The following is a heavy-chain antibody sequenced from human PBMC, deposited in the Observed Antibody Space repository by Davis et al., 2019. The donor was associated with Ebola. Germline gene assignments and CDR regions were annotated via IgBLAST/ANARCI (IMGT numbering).Heavy chain of an antibody. CDR3: ARAYSGYDRHYDF. CDR2: IYPGDSDT. Sequence: GESLKISCQGSGYTFRCYWIAWVRQTPGKGLEWMGIIYPGDSDTRYSPSFQGQVTISADKSINTAYVQWSSLKASDTAMYYCARAYSGYDRHYDFWGQGTLVTVSS. J-gene: IGHJ4*02. CDR1: GYTFRCYW. V-gene: IGHV5-51*01. D-gene: IGHD5-12*01.